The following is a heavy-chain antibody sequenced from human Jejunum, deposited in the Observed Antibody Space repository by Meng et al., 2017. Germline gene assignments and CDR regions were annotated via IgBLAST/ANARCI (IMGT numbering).Heavy chain of an antibody. D-gene: IGHD1-1*01. V-gene: IGHV6-1*01. J-gene: IGHJ4*02. CDR2: TYYRYKWYN. Sequence: QVQRQQSGPGLVKPAPTLSLTCAISGDSVSSNSAAWNSIRQSPSRGLERLGRTYYRYKWYNQYAVHVRSRITINPDTFKIQFSLHLDSVTPEGTAVYYCASWRYDHWGQGTLVTVSS. CDR1: GDSVSSNSAA. CDR3: ASWRYDH.